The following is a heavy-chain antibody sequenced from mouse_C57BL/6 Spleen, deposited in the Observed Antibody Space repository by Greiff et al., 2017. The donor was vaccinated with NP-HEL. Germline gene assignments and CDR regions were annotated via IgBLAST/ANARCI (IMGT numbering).Heavy chain of an antibody. CDR2: IDPNSGGT. Sequence: VQLQQPGAELVKPGASVKLSCKASGYTFTSYWMHWVKQRPGRGLEWIGRIDPNSGGTKYNEKFKSKATLTVDKPSSTAYMQRSSLTSEDSAVYYCARGAYDYPERDAMDYWGQGTSVTVSS. J-gene: IGHJ4*01. CDR3: ARGAYDYPERDAMDY. V-gene: IGHV1-72*01. CDR1: GYTFTSYW. D-gene: IGHD2-4*01.